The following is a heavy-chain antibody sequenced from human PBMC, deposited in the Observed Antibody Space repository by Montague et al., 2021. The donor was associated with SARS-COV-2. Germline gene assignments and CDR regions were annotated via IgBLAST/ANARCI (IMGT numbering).Heavy chain of an antibody. V-gene: IGHV4-59*01. D-gene: IGHD3-9*01. Sequence: SETLSLTCTVSGGSISSYYWSWIQQPPGKGLEWIGYIYYSGSTNYNPSLKSRVTISVDTSKKQFSLKLSSVTAADTAVYYCARDSRTDFDWLFPDSGSYYYYMDVWGKGTTVTVSS. CDR3: ARDSRTDFDWLFPDSGSYYYYMDV. CDR2: IYYSGST. CDR1: GGSISSYY. J-gene: IGHJ6*03.